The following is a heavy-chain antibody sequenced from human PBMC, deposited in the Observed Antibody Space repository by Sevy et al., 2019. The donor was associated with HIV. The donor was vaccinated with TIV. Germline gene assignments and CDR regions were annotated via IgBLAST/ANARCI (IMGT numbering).Heavy chain of an antibody. CDR1: GFTFSNDG. CDR2: TWYDGNNK. D-gene: IGHD2-2*01. V-gene: IGHV3-33*01. J-gene: IGHJ6*02. CDR3: ARGPLRYCSSTSCYEGDYYYYGMDV. Sequence: GGSLRLSCAASGFTFSNDGIHWVRQAPGKGLEWVAVTWYDGNNKNYTDSVKGRFTISRDNAKKTLYLQVNSLRAEDTAVYYCARGPLRYCSSTSCYEGDYYYYGMDVWGQGTTVTVSS.